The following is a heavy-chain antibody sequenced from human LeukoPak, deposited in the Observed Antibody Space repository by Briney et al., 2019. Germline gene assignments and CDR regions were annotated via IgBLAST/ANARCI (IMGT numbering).Heavy chain of an antibody. D-gene: IGHD6-19*01. V-gene: IGHV3-30*18. Sequence: GGSLRLSCAASGFTFSSYGMHWVRQAPGKGLEWVAVISYDGSNKYYADSVKGRFTISRDNSKNTLYLQMNSLRAEDTAVYYCAKDKRCSSGWPQDAFDIWGQGTMVTVSS. CDR2: ISYDGSNK. CDR1: GFTFSSYG. J-gene: IGHJ3*02. CDR3: AKDKRCSSGWPQDAFDI.